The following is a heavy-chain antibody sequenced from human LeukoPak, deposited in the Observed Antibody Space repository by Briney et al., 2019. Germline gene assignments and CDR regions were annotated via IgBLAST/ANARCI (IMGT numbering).Heavy chain of an antibody. Sequence: PGGSLRLSCVTSGFTFSASWMSWVRQAPGKGLEWVASINPDGSTRHHVDSVKGRFTISRDNAKKSLSLQVGALRAEDTAVYFCAKLLGTATRYDYWGLGTLVIVSS. CDR2: INPDGSTR. V-gene: IGHV3-7*01. CDR3: AKLLGTATRYDY. CDR1: GFTFSASW. D-gene: IGHD1-7*01. J-gene: IGHJ4*02.